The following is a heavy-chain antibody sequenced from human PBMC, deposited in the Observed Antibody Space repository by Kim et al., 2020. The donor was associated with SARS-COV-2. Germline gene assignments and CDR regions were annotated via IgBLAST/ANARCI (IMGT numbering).Heavy chain of an antibody. CDR1: GYTFTSYG. CDR3: ARDEDPYYYEPGNWFDP. J-gene: IGHJ5*02. D-gene: IGHD3-22*01. V-gene: IGHV1-18*01. CDR2: ISAYNGNT. Sequence: ASVKVSCKASGYTFTSYGISWVRQAPGQGLEWMGWISAYNGNTNYAQKLQGRVTMTTDTSTSTAYMELRSLRSDDTAVYYCARDEDPYYYEPGNWFDPWGQGTLVTVSS.